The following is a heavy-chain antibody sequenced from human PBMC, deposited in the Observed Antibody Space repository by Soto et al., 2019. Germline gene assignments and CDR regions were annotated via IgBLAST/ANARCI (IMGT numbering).Heavy chain of an antibody. J-gene: IGHJ4*02. CDR3: VGTGTTDDY. Sequence: QVQLQESGPGLVKPSQTLSLTCSVSGASVRSGDYYWSSIRQAPGKGLEWIGHIYNSGGSYYNPSLKGRLTTSIDTSKNQFSLKLNSVTAADTAIYYCVGTGTTDDYWGRGTLVTVSS. CDR2: IYNSGGS. V-gene: IGHV4-30-4*01. D-gene: IGHD4-17*01. CDR1: GASVRSGDYY.